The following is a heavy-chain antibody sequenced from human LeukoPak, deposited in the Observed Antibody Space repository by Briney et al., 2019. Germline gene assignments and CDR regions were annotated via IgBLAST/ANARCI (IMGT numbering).Heavy chain of an antibody. V-gene: IGHV3-7*01. CDR3: ARTSAFDI. CDR2: IKQDGSEK. CDR1: GFTLSSYW. Sequence: GGSLRLSCAASGFTLSSYWMSWVRQAPGKGLEWVANIKQDGSEKYYVDSVKGRFTISRDNAKNSLYLQMNSLRAEDTAVYYCARTSAFDIWGQGTMVTVSS. J-gene: IGHJ3*02.